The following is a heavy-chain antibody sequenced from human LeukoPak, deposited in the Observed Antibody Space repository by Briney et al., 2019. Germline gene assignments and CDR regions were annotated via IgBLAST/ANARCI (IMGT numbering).Heavy chain of an antibody. V-gene: IGHV5-51*01. D-gene: IGHD4/OR15-4a*01. CDR1: GYSFTNYW. Sequence: GESLKISCKGSGYSFTNYWIGWVRQMSGKGLEWMGIIYPGDSDTRYSPSFQGQVTISADKSISTAYLQWSSLKASDTAMYYCAILTMVRYFDYWCQGALVTVSS. CDR3: AILTMVRYFDY. J-gene: IGHJ4*02. CDR2: IYPGDSDT.